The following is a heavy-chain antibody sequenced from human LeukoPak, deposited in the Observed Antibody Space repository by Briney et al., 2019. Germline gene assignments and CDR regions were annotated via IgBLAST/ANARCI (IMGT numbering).Heavy chain of an antibody. V-gene: IGHV1-2*02. Sequence: GASVKVSCKASGYTFTGYYMHWVRQAPGQGLEWMGWINPSSGGTNYAQKFQGRVTMTRDTSISTAYMELSRLRSDDTAVYYCARSMVRGVMGNYYYYMDVWGKGTTVTVSS. CDR1: GYTFTGYY. J-gene: IGHJ6*03. CDR2: INPSSGGT. CDR3: ARSMVRGVMGNYYYYMDV. D-gene: IGHD3-10*01.